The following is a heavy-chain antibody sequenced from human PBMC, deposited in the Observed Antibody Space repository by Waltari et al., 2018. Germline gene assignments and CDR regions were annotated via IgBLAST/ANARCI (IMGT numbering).Heavy chain of an antibody. J-gene: IGHJ3*02. CDR3: ARGYYYDSSGYYLDAFDI. CDR2: INHSGST. D-gene: IGHD3-22*01. CDR1: GGSFSGYY. Sequence: CAVYGGSFSGYYWSWIRQPPGKGLEWIGEINHSGSTNYNPSLKSRVTISVDTSKNQFSLKLSSVTAADTAVYYCARGYYYDSSGYYLDAFDIWGQGTMVTVSS. V-gene: IGHV4-34*01.